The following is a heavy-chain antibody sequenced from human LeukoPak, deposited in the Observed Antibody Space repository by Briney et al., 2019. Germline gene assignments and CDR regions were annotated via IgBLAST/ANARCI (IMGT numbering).Heavy chain of an antibody. D-gene: IGHD5-18*01. Sequence: GGSLRLSCAASGFTFSNYAMSWVRQAPGKGLEWVSAISGSDGGTYYADSVKGRFTISRDNSKNMLSLQMNTLRAEDTAIYYCAKGYTFGPNWFDPWGQGTLVTVSS. CDR3: AKGYTFGPNWFDP. V-gene: IGHV3-23*01. CDR1: GFTFSNYA. J-gene: IGHJ5*02. CDR2: ISGSDGGT.